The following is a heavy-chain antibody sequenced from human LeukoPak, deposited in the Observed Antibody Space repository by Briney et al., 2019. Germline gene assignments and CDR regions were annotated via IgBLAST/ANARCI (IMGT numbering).Heavy chain of an antibody. V-gene: IGHV3-21*01. CDR3: ASGWFGEHSLDP. D-gene: IGHD3-10*01. CDR2: ISSSSSYI. J-gene: IGHJ5*02. Sequence: GGSLRLSCAASGFTFSSYSMNWVRQAPGKGLEWVSSISSSSSYIYYADSVKGRFTISRDNAKNSLYLQMNSLRAEDTAVYYCASGWFGEHSLDPWGQGTLVTVSS. CDR1: GFTFSSYS.